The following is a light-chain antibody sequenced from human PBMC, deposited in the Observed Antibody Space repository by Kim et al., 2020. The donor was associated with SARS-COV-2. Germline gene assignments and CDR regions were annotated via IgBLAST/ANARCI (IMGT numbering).Light chain of an antibody. J-gene: IGKJ4*01. CDR3: QQYTSSPLT. CDR1: QRVSSNY. V-gene: IGKV3-20*01. Sequence: EIVLTQSPGTLSLSPGERATLSCRASQRVSSNYLAWYQQKPGQAPRLLISGASNRATGIPDRFSGSGSGTDFTLTISRLEPEDFALYFCQQYTSSPLTFGGGTKVDIK. CDR2: GAS.